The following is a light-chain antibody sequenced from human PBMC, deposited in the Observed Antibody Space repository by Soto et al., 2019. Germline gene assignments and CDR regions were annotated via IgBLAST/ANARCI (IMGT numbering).Light chain of an antibody. CDR2: GAS. J-gene: IGKJ4*01. CDR1: QSVGRNY. Sequence: EIVLTQSPGTLSVSPGERATLSCRASQSVGRNYLAWYQQKPGQAPRLLIYGASSRATGIPDRFSGSGSGTDFTLTISRLVREDFAVYYCQPYATSPLTFGGGTKVETK. V-gene: IGKV3-20*01. CDR3: QPYATSPLT.